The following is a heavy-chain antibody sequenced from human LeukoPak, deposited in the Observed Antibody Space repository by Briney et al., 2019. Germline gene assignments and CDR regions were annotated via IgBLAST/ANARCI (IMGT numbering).Heavy chain of an antibody. CDR2: INPSGGST. CDR1: GYTFTSYD. D-gene: IGHD2-2*01. J-gene: IGHJ6*02. Sequence: ASVKVSCKASGYTFTSYDINWVRQAPGQGLEWMGIINPSGGSTSYAQKFQGRVTMTRDTSTSTVYMELSSLRSEDTAVYYCARDARPDIVVVPAATQGVYYGMDVWGQGTTVTVSS. CDR3: ARDARPDIVVVPAATQGVYYGMDV. V-gene: IGHV1-46*01.